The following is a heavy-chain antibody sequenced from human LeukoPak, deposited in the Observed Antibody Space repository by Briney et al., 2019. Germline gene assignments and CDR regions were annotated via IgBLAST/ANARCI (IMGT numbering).Heavy chain of an antibody. J-gene: IGHJ4*02. CDR1: GGSFRGYY. CDR3: ARYDSRGSASTRFDY. Sequence: PSETLSLTCAVYGGSFRGYYWMWVRQSPGKGLEWIGEINHSGGSNYNPSLKSRVTISVDTSRNQFSLKLTSVTAADTAVYYCARYDSRGSASTRFDYWGQGILVTISS. V-gene: IGHV4-34*01. D-gene: IGHD3-16*01. CDR2: INHSGGS.